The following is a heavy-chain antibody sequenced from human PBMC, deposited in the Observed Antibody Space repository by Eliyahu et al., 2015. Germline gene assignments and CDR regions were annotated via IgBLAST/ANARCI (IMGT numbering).Heavy chain of an antibody. V-gene: IGHV3-23*01. Sequence: DVQLLESGGGLVEPGGSLRLSCAASGFXFSXCAMXWVPPGPGKGVGRVAGITTTGRLTYYAASVGGRFSISRDNSKDSLFLQMSSLRAEDTAVYYCVKHIRGDVLGDSWGQGTLVTVSS. CDR1: GFXFSXCA. CDR3: VKHIRGDVLGDS. CDR2: ITTTGRLT. D-gene: IGHD5-12*01. J-gene: IGHJ5*01.